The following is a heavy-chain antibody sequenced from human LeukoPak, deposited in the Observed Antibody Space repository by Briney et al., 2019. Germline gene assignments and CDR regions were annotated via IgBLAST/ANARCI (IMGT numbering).Heavy chain of an antibody. CDR3: AREILGGFNPGAY. CDR1: GFSVSSDY. J-gene: IGHJ4*02. CDR2: IYSGGST. D-gene: IGHD1-14*01. V-gene: IGHV3-53*04. Sequence: GGSLRLSCAASGFSVSSDYINWFRRAPGKGLEWVSVIYSGGSTYYADSVEGRFTISRHTSKNTVYLYMNNLRPEDTAVYYCAREILGGFNPGAYWGQGTLVTVSS.